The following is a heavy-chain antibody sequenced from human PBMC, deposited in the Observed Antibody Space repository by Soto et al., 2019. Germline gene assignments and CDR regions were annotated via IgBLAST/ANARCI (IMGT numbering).Heavy chain of an antibody. Sequence: SDTLSLTCTVSGGSISSSSYYWGWIRQPPGKGLEWIGSIYYSGSTYYNPSLKSRVTISVDTSKNQFSLKLSSVTAADTAVYYCARQSFYYGSGSLVYYYGMDVWGQGTTVTVSS. CDR1: GGSISSSSYY. CDR3: ARQSFYYGSGSLVYYYGMDV. D-gene: IGHD3-10*01. CDR2: IYYSGST. J-gene: IGHJ6*02. V-gene: IGHV4-39*01.